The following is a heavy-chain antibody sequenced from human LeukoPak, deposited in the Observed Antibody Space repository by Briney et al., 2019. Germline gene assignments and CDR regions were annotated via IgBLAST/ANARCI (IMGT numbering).Heavy chain of an antibody. CDR3: ARGRIGNRITIFGVGSRNYYYYYMDV. V-gene: IGHV3-21*01. Sequence: GGSLRLSCAASGFTFSSYEMNWVRQAPGKGLEWVSSISSSSSYIYYADSVKGRFTISRDNAKNSLYLQMNSLRAEDTAVYYCARGRIGNRITIFGVGSRNYYYYYMDVWGKGATVTVSS. J-gene: IGHJ6*03. D-gene: IGHD3-3*01. CDR1: GFTFSSYE. CDR2: ISSSSSYI.